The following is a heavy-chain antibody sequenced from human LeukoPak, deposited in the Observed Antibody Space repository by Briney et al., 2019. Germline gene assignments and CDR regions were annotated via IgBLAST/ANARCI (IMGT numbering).Heavy chain of an antibody. CDR3: AREMYSGMYNDAFDI. CDR2: IRSDGST. D-gene: IGHD1-26*01. V-gene: IGHV3-53*01. CDR1: GFTASSNY. Sequence: GGSLRLSCTASGFTASSNYMSWVRQAPGKGLEWVSVIRSDGSTNHADSVKGRFTISRDNSKNTLYLQMNNLRAEDTAMYYCAREMYSGMYNDAFDIWGQGTKVTVSS. J-gene: IGHJ3*02.